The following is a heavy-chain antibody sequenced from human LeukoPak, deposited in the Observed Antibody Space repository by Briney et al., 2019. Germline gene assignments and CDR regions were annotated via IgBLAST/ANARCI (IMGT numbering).Heavy chain of an antibody. J-gene: IGHJ4*02. CDR3: TRGGGGSFPHY. D-gene: IGHD2-21*01. CDR1: GFTFSNYG. Sequence: AGGSLRLSCAASGFTFSNYGMHWVRQAPGKGLEWVAVIWYDGSNKYYADSVKGRFTLSRDNSKNTLFLQMNSLRAEDTAVYYCTRGGGGSFPHYWGQGTLVTVSS. V-gene: IGHV3-33*01. CDR2: IWYDGSNK.